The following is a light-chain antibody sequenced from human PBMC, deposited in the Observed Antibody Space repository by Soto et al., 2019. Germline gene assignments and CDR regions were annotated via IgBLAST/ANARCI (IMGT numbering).Light chain of an antibody. CDR3: SSYTSGSTYV. Sequence: QSVLTHPASVSGSPGQSITISCTGTSSDVGGYNYVSWYQQHPGKAPKLMIYEVSNRPSGVSNRFSGSKSGNTASLTISGLQAEDEADYYCSSYTSGSTYVFGTGTKVTVL. V-gene: IGLV2-14*01. J-gene: IGLJ1*01. CDR1: SSDVGGYNY. CDR2: EVS.